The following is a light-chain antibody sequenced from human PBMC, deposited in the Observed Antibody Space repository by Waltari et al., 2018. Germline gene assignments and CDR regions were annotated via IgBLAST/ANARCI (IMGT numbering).Light chain of an antibody. J-gene: IGLJ3*02. CDR1: VLAKKY. V-gene: IGLV3-27*01. CDR3: YSATDNYRV. Sequence: SYELTQPSSVSVSPGQTARLTCSGDVLAKKYPRWFQQKPGQAPVVVIYKDRERPSGIPERFSGSSSGTTVTLTISGAQVEDEGDYYCYSATDNYRVFGGGTKLTVL. CDR2: KDR.